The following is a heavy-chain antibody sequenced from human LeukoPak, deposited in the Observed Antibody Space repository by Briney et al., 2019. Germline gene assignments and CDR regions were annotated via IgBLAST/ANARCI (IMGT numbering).Heavy chain of an antibody. Sequence: GASVKVSCKASGYTFTSYAMHWVRQAPGQRLEWMGWINAGNGNTKYSQKFQGRVTITRDTSISTSYMEVTGPRSDDTAVYFCARDGCCRGSSCPFQHWGQGTMVTVSS. CDR2: INAGNGNT. V-gene: IGHV1-3*01. D-gene: IGHD2-2*03. J-gene: IGHJ1*01. CDR1: GYTFTSYA. CDR3: ARDGCCRGSSCPFQH.